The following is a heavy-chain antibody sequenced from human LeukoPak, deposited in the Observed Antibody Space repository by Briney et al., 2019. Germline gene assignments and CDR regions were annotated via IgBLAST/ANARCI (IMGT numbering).Heavy chain of an antibody. CDR1: GYSFTNYW. V-gene: IGHV5-51*01. CDR3: ARRDGYGAYDI. CDR2: IYPGDSDT. D-gene: IGHD5-24*01. Sequence: GESLKISCQGSGYSFTNYWIAWVRQMPGKGLEWMGIIYPGDSDTRYSPSFQGQVTISADKSISTAYLQWNSLKASDTAMYYCARRDGYGAYDIWGQGTMVTVSS. J-gene: IGHJ3*02.